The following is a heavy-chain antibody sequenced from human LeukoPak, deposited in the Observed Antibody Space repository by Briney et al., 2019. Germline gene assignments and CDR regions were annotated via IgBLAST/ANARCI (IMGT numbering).Heavy chain of an antibody. Sequence: GGSLRLSCAASGFTISTKYMNWVRQAPGKGLEWVSVIYSDGNTYYADSVKGRFTISRDNAKNSLYLQMNSLRAEDTAVYYCARDTPRSCYDYWGQGTLVTVSS. V-gene: IGHV3-66*01. D-gene: IGHD2-15*01. CDR1: GFTISTKY. CDR2: IYSDGNT. CDR3: ARDTPRSCYDY. J-gene: IGHJ4*02.